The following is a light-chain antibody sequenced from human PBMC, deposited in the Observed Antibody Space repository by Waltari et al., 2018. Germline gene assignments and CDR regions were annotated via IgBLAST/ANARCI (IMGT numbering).Light chain of an antibody. CDR3: SSYTSSISLA. V-gene: IGLV2-14*01. CDR2: EVS. J-gene: IGLJ2*01. CDR1: SSDVGGYNY. Sequence: QSALTQPASVSGSPGQSITIPCTGTSSDVGGYNYVSWYQQHPGRAPKLLIYEVSNRPSGVFNRGSGSKSGNTASRTISGLQAEDEADYYCSSYTSSISLAFGGGTKLTVL.